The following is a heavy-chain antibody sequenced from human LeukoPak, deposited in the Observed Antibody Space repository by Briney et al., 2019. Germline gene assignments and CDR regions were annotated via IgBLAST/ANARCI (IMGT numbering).Heavy chain of an antibody. CDR2: IYHSGST. Sequence: SGTLSLTCAVSGSSISSSNWWGWVRQPPGKGLEWIGEIYHSGSTNYNPSLKSRVTISVDTSKNQFSLKLSSVTAADTAVYYCARNRFGELLIESWGQGTLVTVSS. J-gene: IGHJ5*01. CDR1: GSSISSSNW. CDR3: ARNRFGELLIES. V-gene: IGHV4-4*02. D-gene: IGHD3-10*01.